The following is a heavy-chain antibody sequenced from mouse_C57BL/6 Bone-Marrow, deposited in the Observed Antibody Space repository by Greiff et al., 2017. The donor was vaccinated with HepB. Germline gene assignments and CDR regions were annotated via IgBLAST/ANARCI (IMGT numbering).Heavy chain of an antibody. D-gene: IGHD2-4*01. CDR3: ARGGLRRGYYAMDY. CDR1: GYTFTSYW. CDR2: IHPNSGST. V-gene: IGHV1-64*01. J-gene: IGHJ4*01. Sequence: VQLQQPGAELVKPGASVKLSCKASGYTFTSYWMHWVKQRPGQGLEWIGMIHPNSGSTNYNEKFKSKATLTVDKSSSTAYMQLSSLTSEDSAVYYCARGGLRRGYYAMDYWGQGTSVTVSS.